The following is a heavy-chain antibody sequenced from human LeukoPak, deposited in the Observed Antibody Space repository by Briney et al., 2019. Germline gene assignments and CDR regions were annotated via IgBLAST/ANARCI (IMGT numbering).Heavy chain of an antibody. CDR1: SGSITNYY. CDR2: IYYSGNT. V-gene: IGHV4-59*08. Sequence: PSETLSLTCTVSSGSITNYYWSWIRQPPGKELEWIGYIYYSGNTNYDPSLQSRVTISVDTSKNQFSLSLSSVTAADTAVYYCARHMGSGSFIYFDYWGQGTLVTVSS. D-gene: IGHD1-26*01. J-gene: IGHJ4*02. CDR3: ARHMGSGSFIYFDY.